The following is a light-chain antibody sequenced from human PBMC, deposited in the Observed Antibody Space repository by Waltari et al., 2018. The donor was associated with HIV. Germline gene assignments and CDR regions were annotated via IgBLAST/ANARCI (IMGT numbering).Light chain of an antibody. J-gene: IGLJ2*01. Sequence: QSALTQPPSVSGSPGQSVTIPCTGTSSDVGNYNRVSWYQQPPGSAPKLRIYEVSNRPSGVPRRFSGSKSGNTASLTISGLQAEDEADYYCSSYTSSNTFVVFGGGTKLTVL. V-gene: IGLV2-18*02. CDR3: SSYTSSNTFVV. CDR1: SSDVGNYNR. CDR2: EVS.